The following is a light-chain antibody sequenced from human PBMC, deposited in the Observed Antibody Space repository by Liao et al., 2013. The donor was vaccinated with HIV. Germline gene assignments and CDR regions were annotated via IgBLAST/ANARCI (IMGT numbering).Light chain of an antibody. CDR1: NIGDES. CDR2: YDT. Sequence: SYVLPQPPSVSVAPGKTAKITCGGNNIGDESVHWFQQKPGQAPLKVIAYDTRRPSGIPERFSGSSSGNTATLTITGVEAGDEADYYCHVWHMASDSRVFGTGTKVTVL. V-gene: IGLV3-21*01. J-gene: IGLJ1*01. CDR3: HVWHMASDSRV.